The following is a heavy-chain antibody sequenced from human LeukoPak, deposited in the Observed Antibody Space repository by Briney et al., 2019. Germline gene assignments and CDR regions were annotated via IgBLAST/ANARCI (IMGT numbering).Heavy chain of an antibody. CDR3: ARPQGGRQLWLHFDY. CDR2: ISYDGNNK. V-gene: IGHV3-30-3*01. Sequence: AGGSLRLSCAASGFTFSNYAIHWVRQAPGKGPEWVAVISYDGNNKYYAASVKGRFTISRDNSKNTLYLQMNSLRAEDTAVYYCARPQGGRQLWLHFDYRGQGTLVTVSS. CDR1: GFTFSNYA. J-gene: IGHJ4*02. D-gene: IGHD5-18*01.